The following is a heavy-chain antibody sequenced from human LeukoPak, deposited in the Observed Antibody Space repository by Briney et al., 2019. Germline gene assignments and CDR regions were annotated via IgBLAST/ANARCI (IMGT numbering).Heavy chain of an antibody. CDR3: ARGGGYYDSSGYPRFDP. J-gene: IGHJ5*02. Sequence: SETLSLTCAVSGGSISSSNWWSWVRQPPGKGLEWIGEIYHSGSTYYNPSLKSRVTISVDRSKNQFSLKLSSVTAADTAVYYCARGGGYYDSSGYPRFDPWGQGTLVTVSS. V-gene: IGHV4-4*02. CDR1: GGSISSSNW. D-gene: IGHD3-22*01. CDR2: IYHSGST.